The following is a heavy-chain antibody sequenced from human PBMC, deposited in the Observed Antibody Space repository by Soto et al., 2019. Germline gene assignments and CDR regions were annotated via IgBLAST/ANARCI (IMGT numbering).Heavy chain of an antibody. D-gene: IGHD3-22*01. J-gene: IGHJ5*02. CDR2: IYYSGST. Sequence: SETLSLTCTVSGGSISSYYWSWIRQPPGKGLEWIGYIYYSGSTNYNPSLKSRVTISVDTSKNQFSLKLSSMTAADTAVYYCARDSDYYDSSGYYVRWFDPWGQGTLVTVSS. CDR1: GGSISSYY. CDR3: ARDSDYYDSSGYYVRWFDP. V-gene: IGHV4-59*01.